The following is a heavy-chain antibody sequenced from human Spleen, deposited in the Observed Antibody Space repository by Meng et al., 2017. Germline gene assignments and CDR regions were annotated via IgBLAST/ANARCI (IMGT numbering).Heavy chain of an antibody. J-gene: IGHJ4*02. V-gene: IGHV3-23*01. CDR2: ITGGGGNT. Sequence: GESLKISCAASGFTFSSHVMNWVRQAPGKGLEWVSSITGGGGNTYYADSVKGRFTISRDDSKNTLYLLMNSLRTEDTALYYCAINRAGYCSGGSCYDNWGRGTLVTVSS. CDR1: GFTFSSHV. CDR3: AINRAGYCSGGSCYDN. D-gene: IGHD2-15*01.